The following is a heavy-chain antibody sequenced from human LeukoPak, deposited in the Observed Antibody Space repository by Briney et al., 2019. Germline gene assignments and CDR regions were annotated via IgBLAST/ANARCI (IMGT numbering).Heavy chain of an antibody. Sequence: GGSLRLSCAASGFNVSSNYMNWVRQDPGKGLEWVSVIYRGGGTYYADSVKGRFTISRDNSKNTLYLLMNSLRAEDTAVYYCARETPYGGPLDYWGQGTLVTVSS. CDR2: IYRGGGT. D-gene: IGHD4-23*01. CDR3: ARETPYGGPLDY. V-gene: IGHV3-53*01. J-gene: IGHJ4*02. CDR1: GFNVSSNY.